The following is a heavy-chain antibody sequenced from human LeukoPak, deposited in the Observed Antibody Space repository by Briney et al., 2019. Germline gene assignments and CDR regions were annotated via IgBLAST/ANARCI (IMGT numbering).Heavy chain of an antibody. J-gene: IGHJ6*02. CDR2: INPSGGST. Sequence: ASVKVSCKASGYTFSSYYMHWVRQAPGQGLEWMGIINPSGGSTSYAQKFQGRVTMTRDTSTTTVYMELSSLRSEDTAVYYCAAGFVGYCSSTSCYADVYYYYGMDVWGQGTTVTVSS. CDR3: AAGFVGYCSSTSCYADVYYYYGMDV. D-gene: IGHD2-2*01. CDR1: GYTFSSYY. V-gene: IGHV1-46*01.